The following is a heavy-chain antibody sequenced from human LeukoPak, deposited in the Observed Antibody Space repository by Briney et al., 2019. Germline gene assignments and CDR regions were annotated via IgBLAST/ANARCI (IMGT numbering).Heavy chain of an antibody. D-gene: IGHD3-22*01. Sequence: GGSLRLSCAASGFTFSSYGMHWVRQAPGKGLEWVAVISYDGSNKYYADSVKGRFTISRDNSKNTLYLQMNSLRAEDTAVYYCAKGFHYYDSSGYYGYWGQGTLVTVSS. CDR1: GFTFSSYG. CDR2: ISYDGSNK. CDR3: AKGFHYYDSSGYYGY. J-gene: IGHJ4*02. V-gene: IGHV3-30*18.